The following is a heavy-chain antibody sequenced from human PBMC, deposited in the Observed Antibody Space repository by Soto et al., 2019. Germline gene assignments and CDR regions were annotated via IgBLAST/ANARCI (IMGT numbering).Heavy chain of an antibody. CDR1: GGSISSYY. Sequence: SETLSLTCTVSGGSISSYYWSWIRQPPGKGLEWIGYIYYSGSTNYNPSLKSRVTISVDTSKNQFSLKLSSVTAADTAVYYCAARGYSYGYFDYWGQGTLVTVSS. D-gene: IGHD5-18*01. CDR3: AARGYSYGYFDY. J-gene: IGHJ4*02. CDR2: IYYSGST. V-gene: IGHV4-59*01.